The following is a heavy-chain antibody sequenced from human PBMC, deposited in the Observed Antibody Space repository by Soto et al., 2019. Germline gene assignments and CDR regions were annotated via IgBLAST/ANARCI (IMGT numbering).Heavy chain of an antibody. CDR3: ARVPYSGSYYDWFDP. D-gene: IGHD1-26*01. CDR1: GYSFTSHW. J-gene: IGHJ5*02. V-gene: IGHV5-51*01. CDR2: IHPGDSDT. Sequence: GESLKISGKASGYSFTSHWIAWVRQIPGKGLEWMGIIHPGDSDTRYSPSFQGQVTISADKSISTAYLQWSGLKAPDTAMYYCARVPYSGSYYDWFDPWGQGTLVTVSS.